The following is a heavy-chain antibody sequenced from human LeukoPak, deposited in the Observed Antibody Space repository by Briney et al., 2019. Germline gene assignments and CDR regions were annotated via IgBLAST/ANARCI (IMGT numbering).Heavy chain of an antibody. Sequence: SQTLSLTCTVSGGSISSGDYYWSWIRQPPGKGLEWIGYIYYSGSTYYNPSLKSRVTISVGTSKNQFSLKLSSVTAAGTAVYYCARSRGDWGHYGMDVWGQGTTVTVSS. CDR3: ARSRGDWGHYGMDV. V-gene: IGHV4-30-4*01. D-gene: IGHD2-21*02. CDR1: GGSISSGDYY. CDR2: IYYSGST. J-gene: IGHJ6*02.